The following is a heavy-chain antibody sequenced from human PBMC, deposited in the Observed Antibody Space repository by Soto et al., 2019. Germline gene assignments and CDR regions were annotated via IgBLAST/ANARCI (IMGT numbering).Heavy chain of an antibody. CDR2: IIPIFGTA. J-gene: IGHJ6*02. Sequence: GASLKVSCKASGGTFSSYAISWVRQAPGQGLEWMGGIIPIFGTANYAQKFQGRVTITADESTSTAYMELSSLRSEDTAVYYCATPIITMVRGVPLYYYYYGMDVWGQGTTVTVSS. V-gene: IGHV1-69*13. D-gene: IGHD3-10*01. CDR1: GGTFSSYA. CDR3: ATPIITMVRGVPLYYYYYGMDV.